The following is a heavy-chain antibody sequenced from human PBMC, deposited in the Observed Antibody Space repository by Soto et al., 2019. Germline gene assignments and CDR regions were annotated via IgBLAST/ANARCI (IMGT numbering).Heavy chain of an antibody. D-gene: IGHD2-2*01. CDR2: MNPNSGNT. CDR1: GYTFTSYD. J-gene: IGHJ4*02. V-gene: IGHV1-8*01. CDR3: ARGEGGYCSSTSCPRYYFDY. Sequence: QVQLVQSGAEVKKPGASVKVSCKASGYTFTSYDINWVRQATGQGLEWMGWMNPNSGNTGYAQKFQGRVTMTRNTSISTAYKELSSLRSEDTAVDYCARGEGGYCSSTSCPRYYFDYWGQGTLVTVSS.